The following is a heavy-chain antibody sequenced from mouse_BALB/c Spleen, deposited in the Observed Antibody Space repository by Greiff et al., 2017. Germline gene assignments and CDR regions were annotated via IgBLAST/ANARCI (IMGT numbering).Heavy chain of an antibody. D-gene: IGHD1-2*01. CDR2: ISYSGST. Sequence: EVKLLESGPSLVKPSQTLSLTCSVTGDSITSGYWNWIRKFPGNKLEYMGYISYSGSTYYNPSLKSRISITRDTSKNQYYLQLNSVTTEDTATYYCARYYGYGVYYFDYWGQGTTLTVSS. V-gene: IGHV3-8*02. J-gene: IGHJ2*01. CDR3: ARYYGYGVYYFDY. CDR1: GDSITSGY.